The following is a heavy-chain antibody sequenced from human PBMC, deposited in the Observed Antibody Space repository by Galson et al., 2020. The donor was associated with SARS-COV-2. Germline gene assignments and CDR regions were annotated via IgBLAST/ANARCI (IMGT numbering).Heavy chain of an antibody. J-gene: IGHJ6*02. D-gene: IGHD4-17*01. CDR3: ATNYGDYDYGMNV. V-gene: IGHV3-15*01. CDR2: VNSKSYGETT. Sequence: SCAASGFIFTNAWMNWVRQAPGKGLEWVGRVNSKSYGETTDSAAPMKGRFTVSRDDSKSTHYLQMTSLKTEYTALYYGATNYGDYDYGMNVWGQGTTVTVSS. CDR1: GFIFTNAW.